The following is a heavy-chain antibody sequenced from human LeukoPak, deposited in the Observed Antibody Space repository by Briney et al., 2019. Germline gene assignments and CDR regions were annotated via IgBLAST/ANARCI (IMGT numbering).Heavy chain of an antibody. CDR1: GFTFDDYA. CDR3: AKSGCSSTSCYLNY. V-gene: IGHV3-9*03. Sequence: GRSLRLSCAASGFTFDDYAMHWVRQAPGKGLEWVSGISWNSGSIGYADSVKGRFTISRDNGKNSLYLQMNSLRPEDMALYYCAKSGCSSTSCYLNYWGQGILVTVSS. J-gene: IGHJ4*02. CDR2: ISWNSGSI. D-gene: IGHD2-2*01.